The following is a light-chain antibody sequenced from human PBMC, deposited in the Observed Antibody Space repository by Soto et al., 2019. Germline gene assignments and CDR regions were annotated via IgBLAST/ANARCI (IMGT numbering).Light chain of an antibody. CDR3: QKYNKAPWT. J-gene: IGKJ1*01. CDR1: QYISDY. CDR2: DAS. V-gene: IGKV1-27*01. Sequence: DIQMTQSPSSLSASLGDRVTITCRSSQYISDYLAWYQQKPGNPPKLLIFDASTLQSGVPSRFRGSGAGTDFTLTITSLQPDDVATYYCQKYNKAPWTFGQGTRVEI.